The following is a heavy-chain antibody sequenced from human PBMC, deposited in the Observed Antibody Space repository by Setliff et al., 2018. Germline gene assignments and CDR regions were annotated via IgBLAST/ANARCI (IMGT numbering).Heavy chain of an antibody. Sequence: APVKVSCKASGYTYTNYGITWVWQAPGQGLEWTGIIHTGGGSASYAQKFQGRVTMTSDTSTSTVYMDVNSVTSDDTAIYYCARGGMAAAGRKGVFEYWGQGTVVTVSS. D-gene: IGHD6-13*01. CDR2: IHTGGGSA. CDR3: ARGGMAAAGRKGVFEY. J-gene: IGHJ4*02. CDR1: GYTYTNYG. V-gene: IGHV1-46*01.